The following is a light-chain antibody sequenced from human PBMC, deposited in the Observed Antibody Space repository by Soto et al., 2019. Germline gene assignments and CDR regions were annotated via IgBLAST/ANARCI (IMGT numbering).Light chain of an antibody. Sequence: SALAQPASVSGSPGQSITISCTGTSSDAGGYNYVSWYQQQPGKAPKFMIYDVTNRPSGVSNRFSGSKSGNTASLTISGLQAEDEADYYCCSYTTSNTRQIVFGTGTKVTVL. CDR1: SSDAGGYNY. J-gene: IGLJ1*01. CDR3: CSYTTSNTRQIV. V-gene: IGLV2-14*01. CDR2: DVT.